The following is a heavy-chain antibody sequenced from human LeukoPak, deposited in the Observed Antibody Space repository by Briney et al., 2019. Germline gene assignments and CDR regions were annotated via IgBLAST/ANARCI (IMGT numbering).Heavy chain of an antibody. J-gene: IGHJ4*02. CDR1: GYSFTSYW. CDR2: IYPADSDT. Sequence: GESLKISCKASGYSFTSYWLGWVRPMPGEGLEWMGIIYPADSDTTYSPSFQGQVTISADKSISTAYLQWSSLKASDTAMYYCARHRRNTMIGTASSRGFDYWGQGTLVTVSS. CDR3: ARHRRNTMIGTASSRGFDY. V-gene: IGHV5-51*01. D-gene: IGHD3-22*01.